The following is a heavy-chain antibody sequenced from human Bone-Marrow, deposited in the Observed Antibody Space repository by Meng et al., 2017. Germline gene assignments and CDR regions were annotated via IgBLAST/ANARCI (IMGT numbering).Heavy chain of an antibody. CDR3: AHDSYIAAADWFDP. V-gene: IGHV2-5*01. CDR1: GFSLSTSGVG. J-gene: IGHJ5*02. CDR2: IYWNDDK. D-gene: IGHD6-13*01. Sequence: QITLKESGPTLVKPTQTLTLTFTFSGFSLSTSGVGVGWIRQPPGKALEWLALIYWNDDKRYSPSLKSRLTITKDTSKNQVVLTMTNMDPVDTATYYCAHDSYIAAADWFDPWGQGTLVTVSS.